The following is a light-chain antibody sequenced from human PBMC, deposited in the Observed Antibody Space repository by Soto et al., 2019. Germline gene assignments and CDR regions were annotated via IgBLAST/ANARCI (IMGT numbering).Light chain of an antibody. CDR2: GVS. CDR1: QSVRYSY. V-gene: IGKV3-20*01. Sequence: EIVLAQSPGTLSLSPGEGATLSCRASQSVRYSYLAWYQQKPGQAPRLLIYGVSARATGIPDRFSGSGSDTDFNLTISRLEPEDFAVYYCQQYGTSLYTFGQGTKLEIK. CDR3: QQYGTSLYT. J-gene: IGKJ2*01.